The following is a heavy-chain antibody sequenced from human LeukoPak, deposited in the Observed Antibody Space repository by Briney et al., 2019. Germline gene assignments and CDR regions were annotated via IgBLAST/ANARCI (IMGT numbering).Heavy chain of an antibody. J-gene: IGHJ4*02. CDR1: GFTFDDYA. V-gene: IGHV3-9*01. CDR3: AKDRYYDFWSGYFDY. Sequence: QPGRSLRLSCAASGFTFDDYAMHWVRQAPGKGLEWVSGISWNSGSIGYADSVKGRFTISRDNAKNSLYLQMNSLRAEDTALYYCAKDRYYDFWSGYFDYWGQGTLDTVSS. D-gene: IGHD3-3*01. CDR2: ISWNSGSI.